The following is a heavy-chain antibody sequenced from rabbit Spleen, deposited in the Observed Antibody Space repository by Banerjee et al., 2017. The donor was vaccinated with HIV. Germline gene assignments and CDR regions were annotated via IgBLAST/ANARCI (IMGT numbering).Heavy chain of an antibody. CDR2: IDSGASAFT. D-gene: IGHD8-1*01. V-gene: IGHV1S40*01. Sequence: QSLEESGGDLVQPEGSLTLNCKASEFDFNSYYMCWVRKAPGKGLEWIACIDSGASAFTYFANWAKGRFTISKTSSTTVTLQMTSLTAADTATYFCARDSGTSFSSYGMDLWGPGTLVTVS. J-gene: IGHJ6*01. CDR1: EFDFNSYY. CDR3: ARDSGTSFSSYGMDL.